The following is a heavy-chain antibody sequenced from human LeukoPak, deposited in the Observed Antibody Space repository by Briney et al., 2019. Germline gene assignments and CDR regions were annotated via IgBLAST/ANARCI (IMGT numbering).Heavy chain of an antibody. CDR2: IYHSGST. CDR3: ARVPYCGSTSCYGAGDY. CDR1: GGSISSSSYY. D-gene: IGHD2-2*01. V-gene: IGHV4-39*07. J-gene: IGHJ4*02. Sequence: SETLSLTCTVSGGSISSSSYYWGWIRQPPGKGLEWIGYIYHSGSTYYNPSLKSRVTISVDRSKNQFSLKLSSVTAADTAVYYCARVPYCGSTSCYGAGDYWGQGTLVTVSS.